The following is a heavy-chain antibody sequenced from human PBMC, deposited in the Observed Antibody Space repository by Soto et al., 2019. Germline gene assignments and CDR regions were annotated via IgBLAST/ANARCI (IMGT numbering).Heavy chain of an antibody. Sequence: SETLSLTCAVYGGSFSGYYWSWIRQPPGKGLEWIGEINHSGSTNYNPSLKSRVTISVDTSKNQFSLKLSSVTAADTAVYYCARRDTGYSSSWYSNWGQGTLVTVSS. V-gene: IGHV4-34*01. J-gene: IGHJ4*02. CDR3: ARRDTGYSSSWYSN. D-gene: IGHD6-13*01. CDR1: GGSFSGYY. CDR2: INHSGST.